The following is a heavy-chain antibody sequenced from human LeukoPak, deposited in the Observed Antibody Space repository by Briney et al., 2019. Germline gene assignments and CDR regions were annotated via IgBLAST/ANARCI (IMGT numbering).Heavy chain of an antibody. CDR1: GGSISSYY. Sequence: SETLSLTCTVPGGSISSYYWSWIRQPPGKGLEWIGYIYYSGSTNYNPSLKSRVTISVDTSKNQFSLKLSSVTAADTAVYYCARESCSGGSCPIDYWGQGTLVTVSS. CDR3: ARESCSGGSCPIDY. V-gene: IGHV4-59*01. D-gene: IGHD2-15*01. CDR2: IYYSGST. J-gene: IGHJ4*02.